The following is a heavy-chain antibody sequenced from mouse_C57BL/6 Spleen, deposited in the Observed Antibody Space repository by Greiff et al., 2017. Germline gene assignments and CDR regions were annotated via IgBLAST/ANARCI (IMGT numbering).Heavy chain of an antibody. CDR3: AGFYDGYYDAMDY. V-gene: IGHV2-2*01. CDR1: GFSLTSYG. J-gene: IGHJ4*01. D-gene: IGHD2-3*01. CDR2: IWSGGST. Sequence: VQLQQSGPGLVQPSQSLSITCTVSGFSLTSYGVHWVRQSPGKGLEWLGVIWSGGSTDYNAAFISRLSISKDNSKSQVFFKMNSLQADDPAIYYCAGFYDGYYDAMDYWGQGTSVTVSS.